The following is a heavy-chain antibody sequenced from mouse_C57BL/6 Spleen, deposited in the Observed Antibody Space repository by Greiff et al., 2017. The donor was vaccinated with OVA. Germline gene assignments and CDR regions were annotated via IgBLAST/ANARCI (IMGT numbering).Heavy chain of an antibody. CDR2: IWSGGST. CDR1: GFSLTSYG. D-gene: IGHD1-1*01. V-gene: IGHV2-4*01. CDR3: AKALFDTTVFGAMDY. J-gene: IGHJ4*01. Sequence: QVQLKESGPGLVQPSQSLSITCTVSGFSLTSYGVHWVRQPPGKGLAWLGVIWSGGSTDYNAAFISRLSISKDNSKSQVFFKMNSLQADAPAIYYCAKALFDTTVFGAMDYWGQGTSVTVSS.